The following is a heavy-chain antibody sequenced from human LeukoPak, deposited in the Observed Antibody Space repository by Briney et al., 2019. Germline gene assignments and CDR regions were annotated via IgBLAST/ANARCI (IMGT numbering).Heavy chain of an antibody. CDR2: IYYSGST. CDR1: GGSISSYN. V-gene: IGHV4-59*01. Sequence: SETLSLTCTVSGGSISSYNWSWIRQPPGKGLEWIGYIYYSGSTNYNPSLKSRVTISVDTSKNQFSLKLSSVTAADTAVYYCARGGYSYGLKAFDYWGQGTLVTVSS. J-gene: IGHJ4*02. D-gene: IGHD5-18*01. CDR3: ARGGYSYGLKAFDY.